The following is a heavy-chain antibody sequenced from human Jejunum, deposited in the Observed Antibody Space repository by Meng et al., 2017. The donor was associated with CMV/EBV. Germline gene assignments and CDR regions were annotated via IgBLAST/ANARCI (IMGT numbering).Heavy chain of an antibody. CDR1: GYPCTGHY. Sequence: ASGYPCTGHYMHWVRQAPGQGLEWMGWINPQSGDTNYAQNFQGRVTLTRDTSISTAYMELSSLRSDDTAMYYCARDMTSTWYGGSDSWGQGTLVTVSS. J-gene: IGHJ4*02. CDR3: ARDMTSTWYGGSDS. D-gene: IGHD6-13*01. V-gene: IGHV1-2*02. CDR2: INPQSGDT.